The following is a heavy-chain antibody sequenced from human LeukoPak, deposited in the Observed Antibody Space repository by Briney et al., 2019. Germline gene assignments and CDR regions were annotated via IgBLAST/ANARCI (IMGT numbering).Heavy chain of an antibody. CDR2: INHSGST. CDR1: GGSFSGYY. V-gene: IGHV4-34*01. D-gene: IGHD6-19*01. Sequence: PSETLSLTCAVYGGSFSGYYWSWIRQPPGKGLEWIGEINHSGSTNYNPSLKSRVPISVDTSKNQFSLKLSSVTAADTAVYYCARVLPRGSGWYGDYYYYMDVWGKGTTVTVSS. J-gene: IGHJ6*03. CDR3: ARVLPRGSGWYGDYYYYMDV.